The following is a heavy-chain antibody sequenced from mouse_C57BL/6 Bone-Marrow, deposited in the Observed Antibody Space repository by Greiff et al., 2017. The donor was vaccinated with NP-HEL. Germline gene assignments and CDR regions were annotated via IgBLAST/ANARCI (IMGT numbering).Heavy chain of an antibody. D-gene: IGHD1-1*01. V-gene: IGHV14-4*01. CDR1: GFNIKDDY. CDR3: TTTDYYGSSNFDY. CDR2: IDPEDGDT. Sequence: VQLKESGAELVRPGASVKLSCTASGFNIKDDYMHWVKQRPEQGLEWIGWIDPEDGDTEYASKFQGKATITADTSSNTAYLQLSSLTSEENAVYYCTTTDYYGSSNFDYWGQGTTLTVSS. J-gene: IGHJ2*01.